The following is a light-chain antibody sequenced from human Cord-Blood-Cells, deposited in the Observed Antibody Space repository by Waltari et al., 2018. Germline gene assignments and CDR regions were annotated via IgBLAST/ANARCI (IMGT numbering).Light chain of an antibody. J-gene: IGKJ2*01. CDR2: GSS. V-gene: IGKV3-15*01. CDR3: QQYNNWPYT. Sequence: EIVMTQSPATLSVSPGERATLSCRASQSVSSNLAWYQQKPGQAPRLLIYGSSTRATGIPARFSGSGSGTEFNHTISSLQSEDFAVYYCQQYNNWPYTFGQGTKLEI. CDR1: QSVSSN.